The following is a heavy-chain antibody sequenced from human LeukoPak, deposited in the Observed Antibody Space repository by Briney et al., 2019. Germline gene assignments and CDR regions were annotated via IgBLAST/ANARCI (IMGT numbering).Heavy chain of an antibody. V-gene: IGHV3-23*01. CDR2: ISGSGGST. Sequence: GGSLRLSCAASGFTFSSYAMSWVRQAPGKGLEWVSAISGSGGSTYYADSVKGRFTFSRDNSKNTLYLQMNSLRAEDTAVYYCAKDGSYSSSWFDYWGQGTLVTVSS. CDR3: AKDGSYSSSWFDY. D-gene: IGHD6-13*01. CDR1: GFTFSSYA. J-gene: IGHJ4*02.